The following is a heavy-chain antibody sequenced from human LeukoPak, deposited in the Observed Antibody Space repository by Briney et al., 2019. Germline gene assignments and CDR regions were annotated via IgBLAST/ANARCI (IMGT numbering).Heavy chain of an antibody. CDR3: ARGNSLTGYCSDF. Sequence: SETLSLTCAVYGGSITGYYWSWSRQTPGRGMEWFVESHYTGATSYNPSLKSRATIDNDTSKNQFSLSLSCVTAADSAVYSCARGNSLTGYCSDFWGQGALVTVSS. CDR2: SHYTGAT. V-gene: IGHV4-34*01. CDR1: GGSITGYY. J-gene: IGHJ4*02. D-gene: IGHD3-9*01.